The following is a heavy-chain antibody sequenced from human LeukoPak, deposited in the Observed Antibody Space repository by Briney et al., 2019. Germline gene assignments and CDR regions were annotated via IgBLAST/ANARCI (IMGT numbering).Heavy chain of an antibody. CDR1: GFIVSSNY. D-gene: IGHD3-22*01. CDR3: ARDRGSGYYYESFDY. J-gene: IGHJ4*02. Sequence: GGSLRLSCAASGFIVSSNYMSWVRQAPGKGLEWVSVIYSDGTTYNADSVKGRFTISRDNSKNTLFLQMNNLRAEDTAVYYCARDRGSGYYYESFDYWGQGTLVTVSS. CDR2: IYSDGTT. V-gene: IGHV3-53*01.